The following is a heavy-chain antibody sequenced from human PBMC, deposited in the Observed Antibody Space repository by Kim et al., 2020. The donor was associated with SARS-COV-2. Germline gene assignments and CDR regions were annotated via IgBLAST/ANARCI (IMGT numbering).Heavy chain of an antibody. V-gene: IGHV3-30*03. J-gene: IGHJ4*02. CDR3: ATKHAGAAQPFDH. CDR2: ISNDGNNK. CDR1: GLTFRTYG. D-gene: IGHD2-2*01. Sequence: GGSLRLFCAASGLTFRTYGMHWVRQAPGKGLEWVAIISNDGNNKYYADSVKGRFTISRDNSKNTLDLQMNSLRAEDTAVYYCATKHAGAAQPFDHWGQGT.